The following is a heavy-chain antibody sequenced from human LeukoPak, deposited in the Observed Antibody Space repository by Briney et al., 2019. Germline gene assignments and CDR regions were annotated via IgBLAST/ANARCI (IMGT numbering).Heavy chain of an antibody. Sequence: SETLSLTCTVSGGSISSYYWSWIRQPPGKGLEWIGYIYTSGSTNYNRSLKSRVTISVDTSKNQFSLKLSSVTAADTAVYYCARHSDHYDFAFDIWGQGTMVTVSS. CDR1: GGSISSYY. CDR3: ARHSDHYDFAFDI. CDR2: IYTSGST. V-gene: IGHV4-4*09. D-gene: IGHD3-22*01. J-gene: IGHJ3*02.